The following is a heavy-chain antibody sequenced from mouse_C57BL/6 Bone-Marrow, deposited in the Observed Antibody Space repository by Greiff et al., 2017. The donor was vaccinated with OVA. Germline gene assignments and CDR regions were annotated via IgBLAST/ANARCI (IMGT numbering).Heavy chain of an antibody. CDR1: GYTFTSYW. CDR3: ARGDYGQAMDY. V-gene: IGHV1-53*01. D-gene: IGHD1-1*02. Sequence: QVQLQQPGTELVKPGASVKLSCKASGYTFTSYWMHWVKQRPGHGLEWIGNINPSNGGTNYNEKFKSTATLTVEQSYSTAYMQLSSLTSEYSAVYYCARGDYGQAMDYWGQGTSVTVSS. CDR2: INPSNGGT. J-gene: IGHJ4*01.